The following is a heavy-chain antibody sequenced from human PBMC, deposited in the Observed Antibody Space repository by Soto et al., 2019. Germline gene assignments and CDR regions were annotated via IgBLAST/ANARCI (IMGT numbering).Heavy chain of an antibody. V-gene: IGHV3-30*18. D-gene: IGHD5-18*01. J-gene: IGHJ6*02. CDR1: GFTFSSYG. Sequence: GGSLRLSCAASGFTFSSYGMHWVRQAPGKGLEWVAVISYDGSNKYYADSVKGRFTISRDNSKNTLYLQMNSLRAEDTAVYYCAKVSAAMVEPLYYYYGMDVWGQGTTVTVSS. CDR2: ISYDGSNK. CDR3: AKVSAAMVEPLYYYYGMDV.